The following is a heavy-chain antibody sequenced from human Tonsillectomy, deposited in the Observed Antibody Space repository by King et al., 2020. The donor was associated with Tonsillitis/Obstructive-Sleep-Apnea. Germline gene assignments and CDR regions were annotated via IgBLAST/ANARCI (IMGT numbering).Heavy chain of an antibody. V-gene: IGHV4-59*01. CDR3: ARDRAPTSPGLYYYYYYMDV. CDR1: GGSISSYY. CDR2: IYYSGST. J-gene: IGHJ6*03. Sequence: VQLQESGPGLVKPSETLSLTCTVSGGSISSYYWSWIRQPPGKGLEWIGYIYYSGSTNYNPSLKSRVTISVDTSKNQFSLKLSSVTAADTAVYYCARDRAPTSPGLYYYYYYMDVWGKGTTVTVSS. D-gene: IGHD2-2*01.